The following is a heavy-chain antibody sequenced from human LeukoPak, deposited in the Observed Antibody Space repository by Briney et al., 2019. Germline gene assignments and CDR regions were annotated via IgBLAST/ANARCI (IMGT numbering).Heavy chain of an antibody. V-gene: IGHV3-21*01. D-gene: IGHD3-10*01. J-gene: IGHJ3*02. CDR2: ISTSGSYI. CDR1: GFTFSSYS. Sequence: PGGSLRLSCAASGFTFSSYSMNWVRQAPGKGLEWVSSISTSGSYIYYADSVKGRFTISRDNAKNSLYLQMNSLRVEDTAVYYCARVLMVRGQTYDAFDIWGQGTMVTVSS. CDR3: ARVLMVRGQTYDAFDI.